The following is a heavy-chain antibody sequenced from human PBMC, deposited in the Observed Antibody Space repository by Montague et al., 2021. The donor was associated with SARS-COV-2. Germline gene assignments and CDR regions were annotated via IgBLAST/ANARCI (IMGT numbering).Heavy chain of an antibody. CDR2: IYNSGTT. CDR1: GDSISCANCY. D-gene: IGHD4-17*01. V-gene: IGHV4-39*01. Sequence: SETLSLTCTVSGDSISCANCYWGWIRQPPGKGLEWIGSIYNSGTTYYNPSLKSRLTISIDTSKNQFSLKLTSVTAADTAVYYCARHGNYGDHYLEHWFHPWGQGTLVTVSS. CDR3: ARHGNYGDHYLEHWFHP. J-gene: IGHJ5*02.